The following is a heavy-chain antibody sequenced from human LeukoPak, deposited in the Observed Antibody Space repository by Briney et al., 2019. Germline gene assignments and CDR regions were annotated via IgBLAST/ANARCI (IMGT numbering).Heavy chain of an antibody. CDR1: GGSFSGYY. CDR2: IYDSGST. CDR3: ARHYEP. V-gene: IGHV4-34*01. Sequence: PSETLSLTCAVYGGSFSGYYWSWIRQPPGKGLEWIGSIYDSGSTYYNPSLKSRVTISVDTSKNQFSLKLNSVTAADTAVYYCARHYEPWGQGTLVTVSS. J-gene: IGHJ5*02. D-gene: IGHD3-16*01.